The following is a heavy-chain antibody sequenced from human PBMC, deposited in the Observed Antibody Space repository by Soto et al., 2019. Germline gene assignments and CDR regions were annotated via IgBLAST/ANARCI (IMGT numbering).Heavy chain of an antibody. V-gene: IGHV1-3*01. CDR1: GYTFPSYA. CDR2: INAGNGNT. CDR3: ARAWVVVTAPDY. J-gene: IGHJ4*02. Sequence: QVQLVQSGAEAKKPGASVKVSCKASGYTFPSYAMHWVRQAPGQRLEWMGWINAGNGNTKYSQKFQGRVTITRDTSASTAYMELSSLRSEDTAVYYCARAWVVVTAPDYWGQGTLVTVSS. D-gene: IGHD2-21*02.